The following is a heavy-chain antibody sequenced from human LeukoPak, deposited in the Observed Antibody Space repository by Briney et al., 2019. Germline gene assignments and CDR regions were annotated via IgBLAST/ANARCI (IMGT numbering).Heavy chain of an antibody. CDR3: AAGPAGNGHLSSY. CDR2: INGDGNNV. Sequence: GGSLRLSCAASGFTFNNYWLHWVRQVPGKGLMWVSRINGDGNNVNYADSVKGRFTISRDNAKNTLHLQMNSLGAEGTAVYYCAAGPAGNGHLSSYWGQGTRVTVSS. CDR1: GFTFNNYW. D-gene: IGHD1-1*01. J-gene: IGHJ4*02. V-gene: IGHV3-74*01.